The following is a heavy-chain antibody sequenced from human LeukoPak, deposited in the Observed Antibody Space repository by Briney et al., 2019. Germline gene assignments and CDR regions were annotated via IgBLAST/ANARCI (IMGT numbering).Heavy chain of an antibody. CDR3: ARWESSSWYSYFDY. V-gene: IGHV5-51*01. CDR2: IYPGDSDT. D-gene: IGHD6-13*01. J-gene: IGHJ4*02. Sequence: GESLKISCKGSGYSFTSYWIGWVRQMPGKGLEWMGIIYPGDSDTRYSPSYQGRVTISADKSISTAYLQWSSLKASDTAMYYCARWESSSWYSYFDYWGQGTLVTVSS. CDR1: GYSFTSYW.